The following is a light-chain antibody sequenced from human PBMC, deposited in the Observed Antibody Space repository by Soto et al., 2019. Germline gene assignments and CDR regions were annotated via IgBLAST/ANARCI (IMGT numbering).Light chain of an antibody. J-gene: IGKJ5*01. Sequence: ILLTQSPSSLSASVGDRVTITCRASQGIDTSLAWYQQKPGKAPKLLIYAPSNFQSGVPSRFSGSGSGTDFTVTISSLQPEDFATYYCQQLHGYPITFGQGTRLEI. V-gene: IGKV1-9*01. CDR1: QGIDTS. CDR2: APS. CDR3: QQLHGYPIT.